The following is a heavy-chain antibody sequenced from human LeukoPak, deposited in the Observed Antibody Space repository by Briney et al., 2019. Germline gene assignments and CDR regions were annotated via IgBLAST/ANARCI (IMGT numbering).Heavy chain of an antibody. CDR1: GYTFTTFG. CDR2: ISAYNGNT. J-gene: IGHJ6*03. V-gene: IGHV1-18*01. Sequence: ASVKVSCKASGYTFTTFGISWVRQAPGKGLEGMGWISAYNGNTNYAQKLQGRVTMATDTSTSTAYMELRSLRSDDTAVYFCATEGPNYYMDVWGKGTTVTVSS. CDR3: ATEGPNYYMDV.